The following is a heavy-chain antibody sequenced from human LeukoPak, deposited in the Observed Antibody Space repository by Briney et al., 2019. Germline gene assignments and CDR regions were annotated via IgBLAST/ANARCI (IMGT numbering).Heavy chain of an antibody. CDR3: ARDGGWDIVVVPAAIGAFDI. Sequence: ASVKVSCKASGYSFVFFGVSWVRQAPGQGLEWMGWIDSHNGNTNYAEKFQGRVTMTTDTSTSTAYMELRSLRSDDTAVYYCARDGGWDIVVVPAAIGAFDIWGQGTMVTVSS. CDR1: GYSFVFFG. V-gene: IGHV1-18*01. CDR2: IDSHNGNT. J-gene: IGHJ3*02. D-gene: IGHD2-2*02.